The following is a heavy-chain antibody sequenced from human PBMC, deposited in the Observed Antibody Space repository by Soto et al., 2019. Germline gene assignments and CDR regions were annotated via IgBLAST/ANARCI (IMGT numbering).Heavy chain of an antibody. J-gene: IGHJ4*02. CDR3: AKDGKGLAFYFDY. V-gene: IGHV3-30*18. CDR1: GLTFNSYG. Sequence: QVQLVESGGGVVQPGRSLRLSCAASGLTFNSYGMHWVRQAPGKGLEWVAVISHDGSNKYYADSVKGRFTISRDNSKNKLYLQMNSLRGEDTAVYYCAKDGKGLAFYFDYWGRGTLVTVSS. CDR2: ISHDGSNK. D-gene: IGHD6-19*01.